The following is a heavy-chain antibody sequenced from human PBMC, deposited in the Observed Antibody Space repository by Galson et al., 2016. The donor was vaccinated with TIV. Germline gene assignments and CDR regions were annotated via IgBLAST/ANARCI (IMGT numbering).Heavy chain of an antibody. Sequence: QSGAEVTKPGESLKISCQGSGYDFASHWVGWVRQMPGKGLEWMGVIYPGDSDTKYSLAFRGQVTISADKSTRTTFLQWRSLKASDTAMYYCALVTNVLAMIDPYDIWGQGTMIIVSS. CDR2: IYPGDSDT. D-gene: IGHD5-12*01. CDR1: GYDFASHW. V-gene: IGHV5-51*03. J-gene: IGHJ3*02. CDR3: ALVTNVLAMIDPYDI.